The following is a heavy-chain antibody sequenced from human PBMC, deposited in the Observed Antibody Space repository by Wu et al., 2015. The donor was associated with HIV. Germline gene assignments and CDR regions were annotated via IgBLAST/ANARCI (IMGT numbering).Heavy chain of an antibody. CDR2: INPSGGST. J-gene: IGHJ3*02. Sequence: QVQLVQSGAEVKKPGASVKVSCKASGYTFTSYYMHWVRQAPGQGLEWMGIINPSGGSTSYAQKFQGRVTMTRDTSTSTVYMELSSLRSEDTAVYYCARDRNYGDPDDAFDIWGQGTMVTVSS. D-gene: IGHD4-17*01. CDR1: GYTFTSYY. V-gene: IGHV1-46*01. CDR3: ARDRNYGDPDDAFDI.